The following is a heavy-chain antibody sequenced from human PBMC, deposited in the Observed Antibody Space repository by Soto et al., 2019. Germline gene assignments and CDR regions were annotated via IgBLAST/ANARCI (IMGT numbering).Heavy chain of an antibody. J-gene: IGHJ6*02. D-gene: IGHD2-15*01. CDR1: GFTFSSYA. CDR3: ATDVVRTYYNYGMDV. CDR2: ISYDGSNK. V-gene: IGHV3-30-3*01. Sequence: GGSLRLSCAASGFTFSSYAMYWVRQAPGKGLEWVAVISYDGSNKYYADSVKGRFTISRDNSKNTLYLQMNSLRAEDTAAYYCATDVVRTYYNYGMDVWGQGTTVTVSS.